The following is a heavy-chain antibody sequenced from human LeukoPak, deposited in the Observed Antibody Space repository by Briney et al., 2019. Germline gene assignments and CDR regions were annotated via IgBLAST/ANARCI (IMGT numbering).Heavy chain of an antibody. Sequence: GGSLRLSCAASGFTFSSYEMNWVRQAPGNGLDWVSYISSSGSTIYHADSVKGRFTISRDNAKKSLYLQMNSLRAEDTTVYYCARVTVGAWGLDYWGQGTLVTVSS. D-gene: IGHD1-26*01. CDR1: GFTFSSYE. CDR2: ISSSGSTI. J-gene: IGHJ4*02. V-gene: IGHV3-48*03. CDR3: ARVTVGAWGLDY.